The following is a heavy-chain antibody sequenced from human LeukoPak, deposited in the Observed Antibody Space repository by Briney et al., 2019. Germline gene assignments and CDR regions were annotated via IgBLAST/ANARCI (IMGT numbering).Heavy chain of an antibody. J-gene: IGHJ4*02. D-gene: IGHD6-13*01. CDR2: IKQDGSEK. CDR1: GFTFSSYW. Sequence: GGSLRLSCAASGFTFSSYWMSWVRQAPGKRLEWVTNIKQDGSEKYYVDSVKGRFTISRDNAKNSLYLQMNSLRAEDTAVYYCAREGSSSWYPDYWGQGTLVTVSS. V-gene: IGHV3-7*03. CDR3: AREGSSSWYPDY.